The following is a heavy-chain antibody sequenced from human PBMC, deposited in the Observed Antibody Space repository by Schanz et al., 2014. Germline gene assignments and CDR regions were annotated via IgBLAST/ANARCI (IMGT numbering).Heavy chain of an antibody. D-gene: IGHD3-3*01. CDR1: GFTFSDYS. Sequence: EVHLVESGGGLVKPGGSLRLSCGASGFTFSDYSMNWVRQAPGKGLEWVSGMSWNAGSLGYGDSVKGRFTISRDNAKNALYLQMNSLTAEDTAVYYCARGVRIDYWGQGTLVTVSS. J-gene: IGHJ4*02. CDR3: ARGVRIDY. CDR2: MSWNAGSL. V-gene: IGHV3-21*06.